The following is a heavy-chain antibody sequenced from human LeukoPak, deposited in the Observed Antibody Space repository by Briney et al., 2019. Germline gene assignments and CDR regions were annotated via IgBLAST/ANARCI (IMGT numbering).Heavy chain of an antibody. CDR2: ISGSGGST. D-gene: IGHD3-16*01. Sequence: GGSLRLSCAASGFTFSSYAMSWVRQAPGKGLEWVSAISGSGGSTYYADSVKGRFTISRDNSKNTLYLQMNSLRAEDTAVYYCARDGITAYYYYYYMDVWGKGTTITVSS. J-gene: IGHJ6*03. V-gene: IGHV3-23*01. CDR1: GFTFSSYA. CDR3: ARDGITAYYYYYYMDV.